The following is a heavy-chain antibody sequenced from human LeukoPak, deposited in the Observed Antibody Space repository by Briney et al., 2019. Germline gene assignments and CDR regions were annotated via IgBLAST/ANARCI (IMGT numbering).Heavy chain of an antibody. CDR1: GGSIGGDY. V-gene: IGHV4-59*08. D-gene: IGHD6-19*01. CDR3: AKYGNSGWVIDN. Sequence: SETLSLTCTVSGGSIGGDYWTWIRQPPGKGLEYIGYIYYTGGTNYNPSLKSRVTISVDTSKNQFSLKLSSVTAADTAVYFCAKYGNSGWVIDNWGQGTLVTVSS. CDR2: IYYTGGT. J-gene: IGHJ4*02.